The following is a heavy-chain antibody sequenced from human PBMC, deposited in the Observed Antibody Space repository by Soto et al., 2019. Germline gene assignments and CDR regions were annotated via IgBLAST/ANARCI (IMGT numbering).Heavy chain of an antibody. CDR1: GFTFSSSA. J-gene: IGHJ4*02. Sequence: QMQLVQSGPEVKKPGTSVKVSCKTSGFTFSSSAVHWVRQAPEHRLQWVGWIDVGSANPNYAQLLQERVTITRNMSASTAYKELGTLRPEDTAVYYCVADVGGYIYVLARHWCPGTLVTVAS. D-gene: IGHD3-16*01. V-gene: IGHV1-58*01. CDR2: IDVGSANP. CDR3: VADVGGYIYVLARH.